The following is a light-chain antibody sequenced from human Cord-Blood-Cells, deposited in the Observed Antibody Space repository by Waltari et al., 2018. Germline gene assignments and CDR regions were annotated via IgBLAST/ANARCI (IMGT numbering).Light chain of an antibody. V-gene: IGKV2-28*01. CDR3: MQALQTPLT. CDR1: QSLLHGNGYNY. Sequence: DIVMTQSPLSLPVTPGEPASISCRSSQSLLHGNGYNYLDWYLQKPGQSPHLLIYLGSDRASGVPDRFSVSGSGTDFTLKISRVEAEDVGVYYCMQALQTPLTFGGETKVEIK. J-gene: IGKJ4*01. CDR2: LGS.